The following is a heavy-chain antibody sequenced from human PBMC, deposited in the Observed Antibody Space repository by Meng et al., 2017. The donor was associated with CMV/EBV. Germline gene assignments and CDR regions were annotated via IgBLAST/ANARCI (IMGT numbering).Heavy chain of an antibody. Sequence: TVAGGSIRSYYWSWSRQPAGKGLEWIGRIYSSGGTNYKSSLKSRVTMSVDTSRNQFSLKLSSVTAADTAVYYCARTDCSSTSCYLNYWGQGTLVTVSS. CDR2: IYSSGGT. CDR1: GGSIRSYY. CDR3: ARTDCSSTSCYLNY. J-gene: IGHJ4*02. V-gene: IGHV4-4*07. D-gene: IGHD2-2*01.